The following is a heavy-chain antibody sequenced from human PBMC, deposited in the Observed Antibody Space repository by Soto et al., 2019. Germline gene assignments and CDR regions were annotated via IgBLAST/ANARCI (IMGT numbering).Heavy chain of an antibody. D-gene: IGHD3-10*01. CDR1: GFSVSRNY. Sequence: QLVETGGGLIQPGTSLTLSCAASGFSVSRNYMTWVRQAPGKGLEGVSFVYSGGATFYADSVKGRFILSRDDSQNTIYLQMNDLRAEDTAVYYCARVPGRLWGRGTLVTVAS. J-gene: IGHJ4*02. CDR2: VYSGGAT. V-gene: IGHV3-53*02. CDR3: ARVPGRL.